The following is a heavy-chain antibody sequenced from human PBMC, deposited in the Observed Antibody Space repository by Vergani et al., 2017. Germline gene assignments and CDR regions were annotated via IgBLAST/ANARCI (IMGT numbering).Heavy chain of an antibody. J-gene: IGHJ6*02. V-gene: IGHV3-11*04. CDR3: ARDQCGGDCYPYYNYGVDV. CDR1: GFTFSDYY. CDR2: ISRSGSTI. Sequence: QVQLFESGVGLVKPGGSLRLSCGASGFTFSDYYMSWIRQAPGKGLEWVSYISRSGSTIYYADSVKGRFTISRDNAKKSLYLQMNSLRAEDTAVYYCARDQCGGDCYPYYNYGVDVWGQGTTVTVSS. D-gene: IGHD2-21*02.